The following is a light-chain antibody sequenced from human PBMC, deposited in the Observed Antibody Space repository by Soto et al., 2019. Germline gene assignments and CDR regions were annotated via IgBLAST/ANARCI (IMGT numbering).Light chain of an antibody. CDR1: SSNIGSNY. J-gene: IGLJ3*02. CDR2: RNN. CDR3: VAWDDSLSGWV. V-gene: IGLV1-47*01. Sequence: QSMLTQPPSASGTPGQRVTISCSGSSSNIGSNYVYWYQQLPGTAPKVLIYRNNQRPSGVPDRFSGSKSGTSGSLAISGLRSEDEADYYCVAWDDSLSGWVFGGGTKLTVL.